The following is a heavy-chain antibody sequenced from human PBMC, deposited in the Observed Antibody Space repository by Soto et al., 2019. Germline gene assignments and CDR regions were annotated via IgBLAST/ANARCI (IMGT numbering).Heavy chain of an antibody. CDR3: ARSGREVYSFYYYYYMDV. Sequence: GASVKVSCKASGYTFTGYYMHWVRQAPGQGLEWMGWINPNSGGTNYAQKFQGWVTMTRDTSISTAYMELSRLRSDDTAVYYCARSGREVYSFYYYYYMDVWGKGTTVTVSS. CDR2: INPNSGGT. CDR1: GYTFTGYY. V-gene: IGHV1-2*04. J-gene: IGHJ6*03. D-gene: IGHD2-21*01.